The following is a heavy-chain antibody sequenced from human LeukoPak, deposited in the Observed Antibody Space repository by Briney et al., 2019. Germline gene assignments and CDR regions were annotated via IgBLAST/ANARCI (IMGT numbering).Heavy chain of an antibody. D-gene: IGHD2-2*01. CDR2: ISSSGSTI. V-gene: IGHV3-48*03. Sequence: GGSLRLXCAASGFTFSSYEMNWVRRAPGKGLEWVSYISSSGSTIYYADSVKGRFTISRDNAKNSLYLQMNSLRAEDTAVYYCARDSLGYCSSTSCSQPYWGQGTLVTVSS. CDR3: ARDSLGYCSSTSCSQPY. J-gene: IGHJ4*02. CDR1: GFTFSSYE.